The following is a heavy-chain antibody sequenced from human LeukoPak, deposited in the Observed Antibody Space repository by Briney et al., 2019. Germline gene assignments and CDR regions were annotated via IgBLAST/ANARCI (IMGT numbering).Heavy chain of an antibody. CDR1: GFTFGYYE. CDR3: AKDARRWSGPSLVDY. V-gene: IGHV3-48*03. D-gene: IGHD3-3*01. Sequence: PGGSLRLSCATSGFTFGYYEMNWVRQAPGKGLEWVSYIKSSGSSIYYADSVKGRFTISRDNSKNTLYLQMNSLRAEDTAVYYCAKDARRWSGPSLVDYWGQGTLVTVSS. CDR2: IKSSGSSI. J-gene: IGHJ4*02.